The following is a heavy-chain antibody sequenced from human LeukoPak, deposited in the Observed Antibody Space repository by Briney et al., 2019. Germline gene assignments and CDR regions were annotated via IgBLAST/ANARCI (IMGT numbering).Heavy chain of an antibody. J-gene: IGHJ3*02. V-gene: IGHV3-66*01. CDR1: GFTVSNNY. D-gene: IGHD1-1*01. Sequence: GGSLRLSCAASGFTVSNNYMTWVRQAPGKGLEWVSLIYSGGSTYYADSVKGRFTISRDNSKNTVYLQMNSLRAEDTAVYYCARAETNYDAFDIWGQGTTDTVSP. CDR2: IYSGGST. CDR3: ARAETNYDAFDI.